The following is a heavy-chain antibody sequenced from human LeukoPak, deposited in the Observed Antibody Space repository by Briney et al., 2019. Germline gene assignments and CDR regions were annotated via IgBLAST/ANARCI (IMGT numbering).Heavy chain of an antibody. CDR2: INHSGST. CDR3: AREGGDIVVVTAILDAFDI. V-gene: IGHV4-34*01. CDR1: GGSFSGYY. Sequence: PSETLSLTCAVYGGSFSGYYWSWIRQLPGKGLEWIGEINHSGSTNYNPSLKSRVTISVDTSKNQFSLKLSSVTAADTAVYYCAREGGDIVVVTAILDAFDIWGQGTMVTVSS. D-gene: IGHD2-21*02. J-gene: IGHJ3*02.